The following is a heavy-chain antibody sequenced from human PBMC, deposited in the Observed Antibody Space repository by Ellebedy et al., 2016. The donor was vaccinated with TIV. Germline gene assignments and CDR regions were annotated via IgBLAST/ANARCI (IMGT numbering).Heavy chain of an antibody. Sequence: GESLKISCVASGSTFSSFFMNWVRQAPGKGLEWIAYISNDDIHYADSVKGRFTISRDNAKNSLFLQMNLLRAEDTAVYYCVRDYDWAFDIWGRGTMVAVSS. J-gene: IGHJ3*02. CDR3: VRDYDWAFDI. CDR2: ISNDDI. V-gene: IGHV3-48*01. D-gene: IGHD3-3*01. CDR1: GSTFSSFF.